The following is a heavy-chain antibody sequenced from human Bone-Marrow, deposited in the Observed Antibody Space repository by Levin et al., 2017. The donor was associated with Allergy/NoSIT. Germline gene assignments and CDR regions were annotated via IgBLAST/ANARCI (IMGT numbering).Heavy chain of an antibody. Sequence: LSLPCAASGFTVRSNYMSWVRQAPGKGLEWVSVIYSGGSTYYADSVKGRFTISRDNSKNTLYLQMNSLRAEDTAVYYCAREVTGYYTYFDYWGQGTLVTVSS. CDR3: AREVTGYYTYFDY. D-gene: IGHD3-9*01. CDR1: GFTVRSNY. V-gene: IGHV3-53*01. J-gene: IGHJ4*02. CDR2: IYSGGST.